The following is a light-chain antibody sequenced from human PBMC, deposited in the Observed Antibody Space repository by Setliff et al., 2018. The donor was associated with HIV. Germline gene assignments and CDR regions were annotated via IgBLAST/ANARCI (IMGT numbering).Light chain of an antibody. CDR3: SSYTDNSTLDV. V-gene: IGLV2-14*03. CDR2: DVS. CDR1: SSDVGGYNY. J-gene: IGLJ1*01. Sequence: QSALTQPASVSGSPGQSITISCTGTSSDVGGYNYVSWYQQHPGEAPRLLIYDVSYQPSGISRRFSGSKSGSTASLTISGLQTEDEADYYCSSYTDNSTLDVFGTGTKVTVL.